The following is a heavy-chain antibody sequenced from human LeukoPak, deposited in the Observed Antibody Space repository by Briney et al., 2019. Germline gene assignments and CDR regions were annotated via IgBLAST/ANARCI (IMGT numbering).Heavy chain of an antibody. D-gene: IGHD4-11*01. J-gene: IGHJ4*02. Sequence: GGSLRLSCAASGFTVSNNYMSWVRQGPGRGLEWVSVIYSGGSTYYADSVRGRFTISRVTSKNALYLQVNSLRAEDTAVYYCARSRDYRQRGTLDYWGQGALVTVSS. CDR3: ARSRDYRQRGTLDY. CDR2: IYSGGST. CDR1: GFTVSNNY. V-gene: IGHV3-53*01.